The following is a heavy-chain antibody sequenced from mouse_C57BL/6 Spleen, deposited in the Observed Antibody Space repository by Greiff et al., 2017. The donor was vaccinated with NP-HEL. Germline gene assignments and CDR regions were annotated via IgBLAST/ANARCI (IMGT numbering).Heavy chain of an antibody. CDR1: GFTFSDYY. CDR2: INYDRSST. V-gene: IGHV5-16*01. CDR3: ARANDYDGAMDY. J-gene: IGHJ4*01. D-gene: IGHD2-4*01. Sequence: EVKLVESEGGLVQPGSSMKLSCTASGFTFSDYYMAWVRQVPEKGLEWIANINYDRSSTYYMDSLKSRFIISRDNAKNILYLQMSSLKSEDTATYYCARANDYDGAMDYWGQGTSVTVSS.